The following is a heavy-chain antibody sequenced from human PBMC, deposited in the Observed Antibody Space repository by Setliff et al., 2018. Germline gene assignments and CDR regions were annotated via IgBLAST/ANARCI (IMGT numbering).Heavy chain of an antibody. V-gene: IGHV3-7*01. D-gene: IGHD3-3*01. J-gene: IGHJ6*03. CDR3: ARDSATQYDFWSGPQYYYYMDV. Sequence: GSLRLSCAASGFTFSSYWMRWVRQAPGKGLEWVANIKQDGSEKYYVDSVKGRFTISRDNAKNSLYLQMNSLRAEDTAVYYCARDSATQYDFWSGPQYYYYMDVWGKGTTVTVSS. CDR1: GFTFSSYW. CDR2: IKQDGSEK.